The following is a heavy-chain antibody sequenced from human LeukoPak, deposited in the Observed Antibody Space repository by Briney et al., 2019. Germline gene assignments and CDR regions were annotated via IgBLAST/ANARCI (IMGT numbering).Heavy chain of an antibody. CDR1: GFTVSSNY. Sequence: GGSLRLSCAASGFTVSSNYMSWVRQAPGKGLEWVSVIYSGGSTYYADSVKGRFTISRDNSKNTMYLQMNSLRAEDTAVYYCARMGIIAARPLFDYWGQGTLVTVSS. CDR3: ARMGIIAARPLFDY. J-gene: IGHJ4*02. CDR2: IYSGGST. D-gene: IGHD6-6*01. V-gene: IGHV3-66*01.